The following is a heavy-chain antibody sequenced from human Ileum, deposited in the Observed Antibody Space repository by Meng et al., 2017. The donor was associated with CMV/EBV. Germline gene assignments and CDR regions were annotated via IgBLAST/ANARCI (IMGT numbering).Heavy chain of an antibody. V-gene: IGHV3-21*06. CDR3: VSEPYDTLTGLPGWYFDT. D-gene: IGHD3-9*01. CDR2: ISSSGSWI. Sequence: GGSLRLSCVASGFTVRSKEMSWVRQAPGKGLEWVSSISSSGSWIYYADSVKGRFTISRDNAKNSLYLQMNSLRPEDTAVYYCVSEPYDTLTGLPGWYFDTWGQGALVTVSS. J-gene: IGHJ4*02. CDR1: GFTVRSKE.